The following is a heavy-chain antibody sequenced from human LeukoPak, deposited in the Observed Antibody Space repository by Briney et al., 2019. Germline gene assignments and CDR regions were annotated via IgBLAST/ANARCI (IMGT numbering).Heavy chain of an antibody. CDR3: AKDPYSSGWYFDY. CDR1: GFTVSSNY. CDR2: IKQDGSEK. J-gene: IGHJ4*02. D-gene: IGHD6-19*01. V-gene: IGHV3-7*03. Sequence: TGGSLRLSCAASGFTVSSNYMSWVRQAPGKGLEWVANIKQDGSEKYYVDSVKGRFTISRDNAKNSLYLQMNSLRAEDTAVYYCAKDPYSSGWYFDYWGQGTLVTVSS.